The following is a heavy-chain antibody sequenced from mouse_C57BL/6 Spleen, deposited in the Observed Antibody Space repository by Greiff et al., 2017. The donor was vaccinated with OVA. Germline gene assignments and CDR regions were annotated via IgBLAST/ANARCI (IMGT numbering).Heavy chain of an antibody. CDR2: INPNYGTT. CDR1: GYSFTDYN. Sequence: EVQLLQSGPELVKPGASVKISCKASGYSFTDYNMNWVKQSNGKSLEWIGVINPNYGTTSYNPKFKGKATLTVDQSSSTAYMHLNSLTSEDSAVYSSAKKPNSSGFDYWGQGTTLTVSS. J-gene: IGHJ2*01. V-gene: IGHV1-39*01. D-gene: IGHD3-2*02. CDR3: AKKPNSSGFDY.